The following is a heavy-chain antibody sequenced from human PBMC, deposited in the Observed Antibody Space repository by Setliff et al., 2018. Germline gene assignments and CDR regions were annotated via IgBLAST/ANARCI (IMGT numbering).Heavy chain of an antibody. J-gene: IGHJ4*02. CDR1: GFTFSSYS. V-gene: IGHV3-48*01. CDR3: ARADSDSYYPYYFDF. Sequence: GGSLRLSCIASGFTFSSYSMNWVRQAPGKGLQWVSSVSGSGMTRDYTDSVKGRFTVSRDSSQNKIHLQMDSLRAEDTGKYFCARADSDSYYPYYFDFWGQGVLVTVSS. D-gene: IGHD3-22*01. CDR2: VSGSGMTR.